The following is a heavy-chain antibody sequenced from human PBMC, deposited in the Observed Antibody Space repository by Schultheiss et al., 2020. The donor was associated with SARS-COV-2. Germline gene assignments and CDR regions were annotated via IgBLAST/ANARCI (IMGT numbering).Heavy chain of an antibody. CDR3: AKEGEIVVVPAASFDS. CDR2: ISGRGGST. J-gene: IGHJ4*02. CDR1: GFTFVSYA. V-gene: IGHV3-23*01. Sequence: GGSLRLSCAASGFTFVSYAMSWVRQAPGKRLEWVSAISGRGGSTYYADSVKGRFTISRDNSKNTLYLEMNSLRAEDTAVYYCAKEGEIVVVPAASFDSWGQGTLVTVSS. D-gene: IGHD2-2*01.